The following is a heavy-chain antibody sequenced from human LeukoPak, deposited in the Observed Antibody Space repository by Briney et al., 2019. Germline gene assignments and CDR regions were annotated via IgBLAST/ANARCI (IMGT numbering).Heavy chain of an antibody. CDR2: LSSISTYI. Sequence: GGSLRLSCAASGFTFSDYSMNWVRQAPGKGLEWVSSLSSISTYIIYADSVKGRFTVSRGNAKNSLFLQMHSLRADDTAVYYCARFETGPHATIDYWGQGTLVTVSS. CDR3: ARFETGPHATIDY. CDR1: GFTFSDYS. D-gene: IGHD7-27*01. V-gene: IGHV3-21*06. J-gene: IGHJ4*02.